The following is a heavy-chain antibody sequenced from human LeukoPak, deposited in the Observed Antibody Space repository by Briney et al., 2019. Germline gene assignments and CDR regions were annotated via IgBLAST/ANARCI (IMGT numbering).Heavy chain of an antibody. CDR3: AREATVVAAGTAGINFDY. CDR2: IYHSGST. V-gene: IGHV4-4*02. CDR1: GGSISSSNW. D-gene: IGHD6-13*01. J-gene: IGHJ4*02. Sequence: PSETLSLTCAVSGGSISSSNWWSWVRQPLGKGLEWIGEIYHSGSTNYNPSLKSRVTISVDKSKNQFSLKLSSVTAADTAVYYCAREATVVAAGTAGINFDYWGQGTLVTVSS.